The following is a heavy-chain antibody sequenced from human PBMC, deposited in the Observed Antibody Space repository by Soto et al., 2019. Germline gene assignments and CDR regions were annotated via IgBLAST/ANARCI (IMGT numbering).Heavy chain of an antibody. CDR1: GFTFTISA. V-gene: IGHV1-58*01. J-gene: IGHJ5*02. CDR2: IVVGSGNT. Sequence: SVKVSCKASGFTFTISAVQWVRQARGQRLEWIGWIVVGSGNTNYAQKFQERVTITRDMSTSTAYMELSSLRSEDTAVYYCAADAYYYDSSGYLNWFDPWGQGTLVTVSS. D-gene: IGHD3-22*01. CDR3: AADAYYYDSSGYLNWFDP.